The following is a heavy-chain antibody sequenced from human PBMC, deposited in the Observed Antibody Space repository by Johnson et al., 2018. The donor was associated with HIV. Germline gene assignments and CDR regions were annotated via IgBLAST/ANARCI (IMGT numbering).Heavy chain of an antibody. CDR1: EFILSDYY. D-gene: IGHD4/OR15-4a*01. V-gene: IGHV3-11*04. CDR3: VRDDYSFHF. J-gene: IGHJ3*01. CDR2: ISSSGGTI. Sequence: QVQLVESGGDLVKPGGSLRLSCGASEFILSDYYISWVRQAPEKGLEWISYISSSGGTIFYADSVKGRFTISRDNAKNTLYLEINGLRADDTAVYYCVRDDYSFHFWGRGTLVTVSS.